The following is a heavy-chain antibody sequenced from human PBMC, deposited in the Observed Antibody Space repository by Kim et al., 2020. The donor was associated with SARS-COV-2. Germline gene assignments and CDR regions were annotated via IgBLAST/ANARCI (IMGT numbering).Heavy chain of an antibody. CDR1: GFTFSSYS. J-gene: IGHJ4*02. Sequence: GGSLRLSCAASGFTFSSYSMNWVRQAPGKGLEWVSSISSSSSYIYYADSVKGRFTISRDNAKNSLYLQMNSLRAEDTAVYYCARNLPLSSRLRYFDYWGQGTLVTVSS. V-gene: IGHV3-21*01. CDR2: ISSSSSYI. D-gene: IGHD6-13*01. CDR3: ARNLPLSSRLRYFDY.